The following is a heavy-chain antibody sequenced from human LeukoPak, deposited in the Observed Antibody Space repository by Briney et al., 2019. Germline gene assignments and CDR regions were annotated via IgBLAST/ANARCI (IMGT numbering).Heavy chain of an antibody. D-gene: IGHD2-2*01. J-gene: IGHJ2*01. CDR1: GGSFSGYY. CDR2: INHSGST. Sequence: SETLSLTCAVYGGSFSGYYWSWIRQPPGQGLEWIGEINHSGSTNYNPSLKSRVTISVDTSKNQFSLKLSSVTAADTAVYYCARGRIVVVPAAIRYFDLWGRGTLVTVSS. CDR3: ARGRIVVVPAAIRYFDL. V-gene: IGHV4-34*01.